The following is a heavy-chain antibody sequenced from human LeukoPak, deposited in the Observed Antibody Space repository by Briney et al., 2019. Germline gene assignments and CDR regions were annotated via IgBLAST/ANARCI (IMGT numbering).Heavy chain of an antibody. CDR1: GASVSGSNYY. CDR3: ARGQRRGSMIVVVISNNWFDP. CDR2: IYSSGST. V-gene: IGHV4-39*07. Sequence: SETLSLTCAVSGASVSGSNYYWGWIRQPPGKGLEWIGNIYSSGSTYYNASLQSRVTISVDTSKNQFSLKLSSVTAADTAVYYCARGQRRGSMIVVVISNNWFDPWGQGTLVTVSS. J-gene: IGHJ5*02. D-gene: IGHD3-22*01.